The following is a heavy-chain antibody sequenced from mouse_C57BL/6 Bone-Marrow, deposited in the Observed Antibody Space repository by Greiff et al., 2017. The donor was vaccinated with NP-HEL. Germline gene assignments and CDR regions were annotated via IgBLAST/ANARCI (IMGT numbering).Heavy chain of an antibody. CDR1: GYAFSSYW. CDR3: ARRGNWDWFAY. Sequence: VQLQESGAELVKPGASVKISCKASGYAFSSYWMNWVKQRPGKGLEWIGQIYPGDGDTNYNGKFKGKATLTADKSSSTAYMQLSSLTSEDSAVYFCARRGNWDWFAYWGQGTLVTVSA. CDR2: IYPGDGDT. V-gene: IGHV1-80*01. J-gene: IGHJ3*01. D-gene: IGHD4-1*01.